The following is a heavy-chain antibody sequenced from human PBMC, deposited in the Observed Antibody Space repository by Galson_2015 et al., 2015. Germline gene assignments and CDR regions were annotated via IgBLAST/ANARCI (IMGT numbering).Heavy chain of an antibody. CDR1: GFTFSSYA. CDR2: ISGSGGST. V-gene: IGHV3-23*01. CDR3: AKDPGIKSYSSGWYFAY. D-gene: IGHD6-19*01. Sequence: SLRLSCAASGFTFSSYAMSWVRQAPGKGLEWVSTISGSGGSTYYADSVKGRFTISRDNSKNTLYLQMNSLRAEDTAVYYCAKDPGIKSYSSGWYFAYWGQGTLVTVSS. J-gene: IGHJ4*02.